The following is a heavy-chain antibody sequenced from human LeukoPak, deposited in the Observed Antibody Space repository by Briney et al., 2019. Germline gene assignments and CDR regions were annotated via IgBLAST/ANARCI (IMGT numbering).Heavy chain of an antibody. Sequence: GASVKASCKASGYTFTSYAMHWVRQAPGQRLEWMGWINAGNGNTKYSQKFQGRVTITRDTSASTAYMELSSLRSEDTAVYYCARDADDYYYDSSGDAFDIWGQGTMVTVSS. D-gene: IGHD3-22*01. CDR3: ARDADDYYYDSSGDAFDI. CDR1: GYTFTSYA. CDR2: INAGNGNT. V-gene: IGHV1-3*01. J-gene: IGHJ3*02.